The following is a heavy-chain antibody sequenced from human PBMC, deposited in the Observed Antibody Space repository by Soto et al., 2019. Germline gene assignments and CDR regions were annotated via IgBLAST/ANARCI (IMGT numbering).Heavy chain of an antibody. V-gene: IGHV5-51*01. Sequence: GESVKISCKGSGYSFTSYWIGWVRQMPGKGLEWMGIIYPGDSDTRYSPSFQGQVTISADKSISTAYLQWSSLKASDTAMYYCASQEMATKNVDASDIWGQRTTVTDSS. J-gene: IGHJ3*02. CDR2: IYPGDSDT. CDR3: ASQEMATKNVDASDI. CDR1: GYSFTSYW. D-gene: IGHD5-12*01.